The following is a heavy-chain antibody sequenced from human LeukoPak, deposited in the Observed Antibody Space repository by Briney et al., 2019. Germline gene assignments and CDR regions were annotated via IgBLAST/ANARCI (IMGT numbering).Heavy chain of an antibody. CDR2: IKQDGSEK. V-gene: IGHV3-7*01. D-gene: IGHD2-15*01. J-gene: IGHJ4*02. CDR1: GFTFSSYW. CDR3: ARKHCSGSCCYPKVKATLGNYFDY. Sequence: GGSLRLSCAASGFTFSSYWMSWIRQAPGKGLEWVANIKQDGSEKYYVDSVKGRFTISRDNAKNSLYLQMNSLRAEDTAVYYCARKHCSGSCCYPKVKATLGNYFDYWGQGTLVTVSS.